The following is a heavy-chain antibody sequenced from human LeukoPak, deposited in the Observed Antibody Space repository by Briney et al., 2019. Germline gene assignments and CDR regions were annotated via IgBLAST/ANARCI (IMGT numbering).Heavy chain of an antibody. V-gene: IGHV3-23*01. CDR2: ISGSGGST. CDR1: GFTFSSYA. D-gene: IGHD6-6*01. Sequence: GGCLRLSCAASGFTFSSYAMSWVRQAPGKGLEWVSAISGSGGSTYYADSVKGRFTISRDNSKNTLYLQMNSLRAEDTAVYYCAKSRRSSAISGYFDYWGQGTLVTVSS. CDR3: AKSRRSSAISGYFDY. J-gene: IGHJ4*02.